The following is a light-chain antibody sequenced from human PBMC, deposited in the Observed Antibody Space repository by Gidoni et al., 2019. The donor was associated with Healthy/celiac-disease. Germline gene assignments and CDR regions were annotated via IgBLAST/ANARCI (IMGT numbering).Light chain of an antibody. CDR3: QQSYSTLLT. J-gene: IGKJ4*01. Sequence: DIQMNQSPSSLSASVGDRVTITCRASQSISSYLNWYQQKPGKAPKLLIYAASSLQSGVPSRFSGSGSGTDFTLTISSLQPEDFATYYCQQSYSTLLTFGGGTQVEIK. V-gene: IGKV1-39*01. CDR2: AAS. CDR1: QSISSY.